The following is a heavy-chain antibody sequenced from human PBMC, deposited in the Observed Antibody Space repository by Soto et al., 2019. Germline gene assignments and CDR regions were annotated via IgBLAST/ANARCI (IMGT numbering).Heavy chain of an antibody. Sequence: GESLKISCKGSGYSFTSYWIGWVRQMPGKGLEWMGIIYPGDSDTRYSPSFQGQVTISADKSISTAYLQWSSLKASDTAMYYCARQFDFWSGYYPDAFDIWGQGIMVTVSS. J-gene: IGHJ3*02. V-gene: IGHV5-51*01. D-gene: IGHD3-3*01. CDR2: IYPGDSDT. CDR1: GYSFTSYW. CDR3: ARQFDFWSGYYPDAFDI.